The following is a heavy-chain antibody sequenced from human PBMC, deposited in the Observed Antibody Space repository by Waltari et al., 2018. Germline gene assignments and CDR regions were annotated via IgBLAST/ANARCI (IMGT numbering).Heavy chain of an antibody. D-gene: IGHD1-26*01. J-gene: IGHJ4*02. CDR1: GSTFSHYE. Sequence: EVKLVESGGGLVQPGGSLRLPCAASGSTFSHYEFNWVRQAPGKGLEWVSYISSSGRTIDYADSVKGRLTMSRDDAKNSVYLQMHSLRAEDTAVYYCTTSIVGSLDYWGQGNLVTVSS. V-gene: IGHV3-48*03. CDR2: ISSSGRTI. CDR3: TTSIVGSLDY.